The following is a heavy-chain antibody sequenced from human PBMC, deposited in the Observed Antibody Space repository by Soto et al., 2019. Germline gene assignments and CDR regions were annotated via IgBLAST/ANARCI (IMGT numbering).Heavy chain of an antibody. Sequence: GGSLKLSCASPGFAFSDHNMGRVRQGARKEMEGVSVISGSGGSTYYADSVKGRFTISRDNSKNTLYLQMNSLRDEDTAVYYCARDLVDIVLMVYATTDGFDYWGQGILVTVSS. CDR2: ISGSGGST. J-gene: IGHJ4*02. CDR3: ARDLVDIVLMVYATTDGFDY. CDR1: GFAFSDHN. V-gene: IGHV3-23*01. D-gene: IGHD2-8*01.